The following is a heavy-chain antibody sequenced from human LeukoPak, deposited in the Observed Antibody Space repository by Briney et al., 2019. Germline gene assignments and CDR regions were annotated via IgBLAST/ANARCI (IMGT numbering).Heavy chain of an antibody. CDR3: AKERDYHFSTGCDY. CDR2: ISYGGKVS. V-gene: IGHV3-30*18. J-gene: IGHJ4*02. Sequence: GGSLRLSCAASGFTFSSYGMHWVRQAPGKGLEWVAVISYGGKVSYYADSVKGRFTISRDNSNNMLYLQMDSLRAEDTALYLLAKERDYHFSTGCDYWGQGTPVTGFS. CDR1: GFTFSSYG. D-gene: IGHD3/OR15-3a*01.